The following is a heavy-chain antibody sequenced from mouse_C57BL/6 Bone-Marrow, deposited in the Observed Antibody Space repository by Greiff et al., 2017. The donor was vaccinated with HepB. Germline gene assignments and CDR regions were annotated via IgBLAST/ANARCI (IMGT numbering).Heavy chain of an antibody. CDR1: GYTFTSYW. CDR3: ARWDGYYGYFDV. D-gene: IGHD2-3*01. Sequence: QVQLQQPGAELVRPGTSVKLSCKASGYTFTSYWMHWVKQRPGQGLEWIGVIDPSDSYTNYNQKFKGKATLTVDTSSSTAYMQLSSLTSEDSAVYYCARWDGYYGYFDVWGTGTTVTVSS. V-gene: IGHV1-59*01. J-gene: IGHJ1*03. CDR2: IDPSDSYT.